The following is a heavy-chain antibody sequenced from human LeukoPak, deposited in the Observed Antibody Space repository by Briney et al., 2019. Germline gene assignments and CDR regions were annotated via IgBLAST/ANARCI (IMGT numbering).Heavy chain of an antibody. CDR1: GFTFSSSG. CDR2: ISYDGSNR. J-gene: IGHJ4*02. CDR3: ATETRGSYSDY. Sequence: GGSLTLSCAASGFTFSSSGMHWVRQVQGKGLEWVAFISYDGSNRYYAGSVKGRFTIPRDNSKNTLYLQMDSMRAEDTAVYYCATETRGSYSDYWGQGTLVIVSS. V-gene: IGHV3-30*02. D-gene: IGHD5-12*01.